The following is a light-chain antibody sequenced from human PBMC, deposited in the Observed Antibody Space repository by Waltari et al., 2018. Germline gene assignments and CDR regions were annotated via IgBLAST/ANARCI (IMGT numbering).Light chain of an antibody. J-gene: IGKJ1*01. CDR3: QQYNNWPSWT. CDR2: GAS. CDR1: QSVSSN. Sequence: ETVTTQYPATLSVSPGESATLSCRASQSVSSNLAWYQQKPGQSPRLLIYGASTRATGIPARFSGSGSGTEFTLTISSLQSEDFAVYYCQQYNNWPSWTFGQGTKVDIK. V-gene: IGKV3-15*01.